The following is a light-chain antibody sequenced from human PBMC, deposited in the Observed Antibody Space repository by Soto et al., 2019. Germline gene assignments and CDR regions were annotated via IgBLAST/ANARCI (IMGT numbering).Light chain of an antibody. CDR2: WAS. Sequence: DIVMTQSPDSLAVSLGERATINCKSSQSVLYSSNNKNYLAWYQQKPGQSPKMLISWASTRDFGVPDRFSGSRSGTDFTLTISSLQAEDVAVYYCQQYYSSPLTFGQGTKLEI. CDR3: QQYYSSPLT. J-gene: IGKJ2*01. CDR1: QSVLYSSNNKNY. V-gene: IGKV4-1*01.